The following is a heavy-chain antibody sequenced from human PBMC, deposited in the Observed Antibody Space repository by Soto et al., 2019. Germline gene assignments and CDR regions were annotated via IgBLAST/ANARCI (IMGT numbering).Heavy chain of an antibody. CDR1: GFTFSNCA. V-gene: IGHV3-23*01. CDR2: ISGTGRST. CDR3: AKGNTSGWSFFDY. D-gene: IGHD6-19*01. J-gene: IGHJ4*02. Sequence: PGGSLRLSCAASGFTFSNCAMRWVRQAPGKGLEWVSGISGTGRSTFYADSVKDRFTISRDNSKNTVYLEMTSLRAEDTAVYYCAKGNTSGWSFFDYWGQGTLRTGSS.